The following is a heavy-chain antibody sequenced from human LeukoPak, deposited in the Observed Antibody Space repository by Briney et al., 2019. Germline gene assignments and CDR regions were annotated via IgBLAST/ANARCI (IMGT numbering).Heavy chain of an antibody. CDR2: ISWNSGSI. D-gene: IGHD3-3*01. CDR3: AKGGNFWSGYLAWSYFDY. V-gene: IGHV3-9*01. J-gene: IGHJ4*02. CDR1: GFTFDDYA. Sequence: GGSLRLSCAASGFTFDDYAMHWVRQAPGKGLEWVSGISWNSGSIGYADSLKGRFTISRDNAKNSLYLQMNSLRPEDTALYYCAKGGNFWSGYLAWSYFDYWGQGTLVTVSS.